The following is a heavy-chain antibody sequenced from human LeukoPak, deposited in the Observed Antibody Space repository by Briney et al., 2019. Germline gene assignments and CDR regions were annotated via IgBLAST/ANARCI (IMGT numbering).Heavy chain of an antibody. J-gene: IGHJ6*02. V-gene: IGHV1-24*01. CDR1: GYTLTELS. D-gene: IGHD6-13*01. Sequence: ASVKVSCKVSGYTLTELSMHWVRQAPGKGLEWMGGFDLEDGETIYAQKFQGRVTMTEDTSTDTACMELSSLRSEDTAVYYCATTRYSSSWSNYYYYGMDVWGQGTTVTVSS. CDR3: ATTRYSSSWSNYYYYGMDV. CDR2: FDLEDGET.